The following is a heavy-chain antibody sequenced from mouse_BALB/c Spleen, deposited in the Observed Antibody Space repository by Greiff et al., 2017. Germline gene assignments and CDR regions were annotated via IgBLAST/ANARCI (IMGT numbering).Heavy chain of an antibody. V-gene: IGHV5-6-3*01. Sequence: EVKVVESGGGLVQPGGSLKLSCAASGFTFSSYGMSWVRQTPDKRLELVATINSNGGSTYYPDSVKGRFTISRDNAKNTLYLQMSSLKSEDTAMYYCARDRFPRLLLRSAMDYWGQGTSVTVSS. D-gene: IGHD1-1*01. J-gene: IGHJ4*01. CDR2: INSNGGST. CDR3: ARDRFPRLLLRSAMDY. CDR1: GFTFSSYG.